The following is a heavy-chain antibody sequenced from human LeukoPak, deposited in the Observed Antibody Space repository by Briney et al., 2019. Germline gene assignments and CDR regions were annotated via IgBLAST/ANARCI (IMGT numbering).Heavy chain of an antibody. CDR3: ARGYYGSGSYYNPLDY. Sequence: PGGSLRLSCAASGFTFSSYDMHWVRQTTGNGLEWVSGIDTAGDTYYPGSVRGRFTISRENAKNSLYLQMNSLRAGDTAVYYCARGYYGSGSYYNPLDYWGQGTLVTVSS. CDR2: IDTAGDT. J-gene: IGHJ4*02. V-gene: IGHV3-13*01. CDR1: GFTFSSYD. D-gene: IGHD3-10*01.